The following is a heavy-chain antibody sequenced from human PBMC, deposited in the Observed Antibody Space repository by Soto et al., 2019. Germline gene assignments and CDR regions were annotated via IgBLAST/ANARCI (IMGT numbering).Heavy chain of an antibody. V-gene: IGHV3-33*08. J-gene: IGHJ4*02. CDR3: AAWAEGATEVH. CDR2: IRSDASKQ. Sequence: PGGSMRLSWAASGFTVSNYAMKWVRQAPGKGLEWVAVIRSDASKQLYAASVEGRLSTSRANSKAILSLQTNSLRAEDTAVYYCAAWAEGATEVHWGQGTLVTVSS. D-gene: IGHD2-15*01. CDR1: GFTVSNYA.